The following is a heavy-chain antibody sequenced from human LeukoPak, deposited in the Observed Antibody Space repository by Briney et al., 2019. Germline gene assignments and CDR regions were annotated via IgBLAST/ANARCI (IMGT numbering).Heavy chain of an antibody. Sequence: SETLSLTCAVYGGSSSGYYWRWIRQPPGKGLEWIGDVNHSGSTNYNPSLKSRVTISVDASKHQFFLKLSSVTAADTAVYYCARVPTYYYDSSGHHGPIDFWGQGTLVTVSS. D-gene: IGHD3-22*01. CDR3: ARVPTYYYDSSGHHGPIDF. J-gene: IGHJ4*02. V-gene: IGHV4-34*01. CDR1: GGSSSGYY. CDR2: VNHSGST.